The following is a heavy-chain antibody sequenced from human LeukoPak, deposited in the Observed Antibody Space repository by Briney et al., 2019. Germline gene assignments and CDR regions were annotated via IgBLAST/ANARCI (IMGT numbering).Heavy chain of an antibody. V-gene: IGHV3-23*01. CDR3: AKDRVYASGSRDAFDI. Sequence: PGGSLRLSCAASGFTFSSYAMSWVRQAPGKGLEWVSGISGSGSSTYYADSVKGRFTISRDNSKNTPSLQMNSLRAEDTAVYYCAKDRVYASGSRDAFDIWGQGTMVTVSS. J-gene: IGHJ3*02. CDR2: ISGSGSST. D-gene: IGHD3-10*01. CDR1: GFTFSSYA.